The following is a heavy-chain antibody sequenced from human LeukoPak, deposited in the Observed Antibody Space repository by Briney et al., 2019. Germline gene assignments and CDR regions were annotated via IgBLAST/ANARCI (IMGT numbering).Heavy chain of an antibody. CDR1: GYTFTSYD. J-gene: IGHJ4*02. CDR2: INPNSGGT. D-gene: IGHD3-22*01. V-gene: IGHV1-2*02. Sequence: ASVKVSCKASGYTFTSYDINWVRQATGQGLEWMGWINPNSGGTNYAQKFQGRVTMTRDTSISTAYMELSRLRSDDTAVYYCARGVLYYDSSGPTDYWGQGTLVTVSS. CDR3: ARGVLYYDSSGPTDY.